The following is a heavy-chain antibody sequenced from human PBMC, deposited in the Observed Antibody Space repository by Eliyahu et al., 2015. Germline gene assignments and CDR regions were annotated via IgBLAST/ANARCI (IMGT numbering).Heavy chain of an antibody. V-gene: IGHV3-48*03. J-gene: IGHJ4*02. CDR2: ISSSGSTI. CDR1: GFXFSSXE. CDR3: ARVYYYGSGSYYSPLFDY. D-gene: IGHD3-10*01. Sequence: EVQLVESGGGLVQPGGSLXLSXAAXGFXFSSXEMNWVRQAPGKGLEWVSYISSSGSTIYYADSVKGRFTISRDNAKNSLYLQMNSLRAEDTAVYYCARVYYYGSGSYYSPLFDYWGQGTLVTVSS.